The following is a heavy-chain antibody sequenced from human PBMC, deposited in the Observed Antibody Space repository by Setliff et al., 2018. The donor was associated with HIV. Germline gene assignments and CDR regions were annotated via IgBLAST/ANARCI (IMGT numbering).Heavy chain of an antibody. D-gene: IGHD3-10*02. J-gene: IGHJ4*02. V-gene: IGHV3-23*01. Sequence: GGSLRLSCASCGFNFSHHYMSWVRQAPGKGLEWVSTISASGADTYDAHSMMGRFTISRDHSKNTLYLQMTSLTAEDTAVNYCARENNYVTEYWGQGTLVTFSS. CDR2: ISASGADT. CDR3: ARENNYVTEY. CDR1: GFNFSHHY.